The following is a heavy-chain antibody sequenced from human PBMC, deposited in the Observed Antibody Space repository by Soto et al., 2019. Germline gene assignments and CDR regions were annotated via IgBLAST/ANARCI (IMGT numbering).Heavy chain of an antibody. J-gene: IGHJ5*02. D-gene: IGHD5-18*01. Sequence: SDTLSLTRNVSNGSLNFYDWSWIRQPPGKELEWIGNIYYRGTTNYNPSLQGRVTMSIDTSKNQFSLMLTSVTAADTAVYYCTRVATAVPSWGRGVLVTVSS. CDR1: NGSLNFYD. CDR3: TRVATAVPS. CDR2: IYYRGTT. V-gene: IGHV4-59*12.